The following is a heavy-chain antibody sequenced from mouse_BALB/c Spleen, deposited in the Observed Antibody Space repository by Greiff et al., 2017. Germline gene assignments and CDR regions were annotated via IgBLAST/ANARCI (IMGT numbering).Heavy chain of an antibody. J-gene: IGHJ2*01. V-gene: IGHV1-69*02. CDR2: IYPSDSYT. CDR3: TRSESY. CDR1: GYTFTSYW. Sequence: QVQLQQPGAELVRPGASVKLSCKASGYTFTSYWINWVKQRPGQGLEWIGNIYPSDSYTNYNQKFKDKATLTVDKSSSTAYMQLSSPTSEDSAVYYCTRSESYWGQGTTLTVSS.